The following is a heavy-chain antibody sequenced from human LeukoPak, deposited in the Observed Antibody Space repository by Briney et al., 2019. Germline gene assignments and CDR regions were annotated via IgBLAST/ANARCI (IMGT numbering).Heavy chain of an antibody. D-gene: IGHD3-3*01. V-gene: IGHV3-23*02. Sequence: GGSLRLSCAASGFTFSSHAMTWVRQAPGKGLEWVSAISGSGGSTYYGDSVKGRFTISRDNSKNTLYLQMNSLRAEDTAIYYCAKGSGYYNYYYYNMDVWGQGTTITVSS. CDR1: GFTFSSHA. CDR2: ISGSGGST. CDR3: AKGSGYYNYYYYNMDV. J-gene: IGHJ6*02.